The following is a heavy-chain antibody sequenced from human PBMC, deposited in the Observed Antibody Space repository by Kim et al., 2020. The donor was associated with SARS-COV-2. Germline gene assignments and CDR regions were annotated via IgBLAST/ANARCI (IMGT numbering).Heavy chain of an antibody. CDR1: GGSISSYY. Sequence: SETLSLTCTVSGGSISSYYWSWIRQPPGKGLEWIGYIYYSGSTNYNPSLKSRVTISVDTSKNQFSLKLSSVTAADTAVYYCACGKRTIFGVVTIPTFDYWGQGTLVTVSS. CDR3: ACGKRTIFGVVTIPTFDY. J-gene: IGHJ4*02. V-gene: IGHV4-59*13. D-gene: IGHD3-3*01. CDR2: IYYSGST.